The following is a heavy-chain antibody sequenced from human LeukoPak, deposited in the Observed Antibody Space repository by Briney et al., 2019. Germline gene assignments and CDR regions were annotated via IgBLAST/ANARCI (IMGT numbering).Heavy chain of an antibody. D-gene: IGHD3-16*01. CDR2: IRGDGGDI. CDR3: ARGGGLDV. J-gene: IGHJ6*02. Sequence: GGSLRLSCAASGFSFSNYYMHWVRQAPGKGLMWVSRIRGDGGDISFADSVQGRFTISRDNAKNSLYLQMSNLRAEDTAVHFCARGGGLDVWGQGATVTVSS. CDR1: GFSFSNYY. V-gene: IGHV3-74*01.